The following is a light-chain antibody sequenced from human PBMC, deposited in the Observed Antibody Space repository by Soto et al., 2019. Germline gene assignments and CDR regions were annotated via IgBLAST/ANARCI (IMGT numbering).Light chain of an antibody. CDR2: WAS. V-gene: IGKV4-1*01. CDR3: QQHYINPIT. J-gene: IGKJ5*01. Sequence: DIVMTQSPASLAVSLGERATINCKSSQSVLYSSNNKNYLTWYQQKPGQPPKLLIYWASTRKSGVPDRFTGSGSGTDFTLTINTLQAEDVAVYYCQQHYINPITFGQGTRLEI. CDR1: QSVLYSSNNKNY.